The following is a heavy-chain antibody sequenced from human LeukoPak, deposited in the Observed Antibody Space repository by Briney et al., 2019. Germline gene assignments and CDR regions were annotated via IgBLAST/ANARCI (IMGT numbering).Heavy chain of an antibody. V-gene: IGHV1-2*02. Sequence: SVKVSCKASGYTFTDYYMHWLRQAPGQGLDWMVWSNPTSRATNYAQKFQGTVTMSSDTSKNPSYMELSRLRSDDTDVYYCAREFRTTTWSFDASDLWGQGTLVTVSS. J-gene: IGHJ3*01. CDR3: AREFRTTTWSFDASDL. CDR2: SNPTSRAT. CDR1: GYTFTDYY. D-gene: IGHD1-14*01.